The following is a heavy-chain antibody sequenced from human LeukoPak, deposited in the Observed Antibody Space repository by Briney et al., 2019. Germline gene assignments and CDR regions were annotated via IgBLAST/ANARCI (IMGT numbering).Heavy chain of an antibody. CDR3: ARVLCSGGTCLDAFDI. V-gene: IGHV3-33*01. Sequence: GGSLRLSCVASGFTFSSYGMYCVRQAPGKGLEWVAVIWYDGSNKYYADSVKGRFTISRDNSKNTLYLQMNSLRAEDTAVYYCARVLCSGGTCLDAFDIWGQGTMVTVSS. CDR1: GFTFSSYG. D-gene: IGHD2-15*01. J-gene: IGHJ3*02. CDR2: IWYDGSNK.